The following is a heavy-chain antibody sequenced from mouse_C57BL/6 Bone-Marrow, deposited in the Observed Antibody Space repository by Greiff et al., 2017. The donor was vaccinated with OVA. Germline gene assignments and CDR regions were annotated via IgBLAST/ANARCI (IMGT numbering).Heavy chain of an antibody. V-gene: IGHV1-52*01. Sequence: VQLKQPGAELVRPGSSVKLSCKASGYTFTSYWMHWVKQRPIQGLEWIGNIDPSDSETHYNQKFKDKATLTVDKSSSTAYMQLSSLTSEDSAVYYCVITTVVATFYAMDYWGQGTSVTVSS. J-gene: IGHJ4*01. CDR3: VITTVVATFYAMDY. D-gene: IGHD1-1*01. CDR2: IDPSDSET. CDR1: GYTFTSYW.